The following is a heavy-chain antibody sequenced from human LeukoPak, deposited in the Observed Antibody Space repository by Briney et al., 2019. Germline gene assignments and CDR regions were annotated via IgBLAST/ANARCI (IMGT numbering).Heavy chain of an antibody. V-gene: IGHV3-23*01. J-gene: IGHJ4*02. CDR1: GFTFTSYV. CDR3: AKGLAGAYYYGSGSYSGY. Sequence: SGGSLRLSCATSGFTFTSYVMNWVRQAPGEGLEWVSSISGGGSRTYYADSVKGRFTISRDNSQNTLYVQMNSLRAEDTAVYYCAKGLAGAYYYGSGSYSGYWGQGTLVTVSS. D-gene: IGHD3-10*01. CDR2: ISGGGSRT.